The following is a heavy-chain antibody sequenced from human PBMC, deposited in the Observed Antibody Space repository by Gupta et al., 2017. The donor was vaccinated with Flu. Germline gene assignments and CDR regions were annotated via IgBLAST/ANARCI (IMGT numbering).Heavy chain of an antibody. CDR3: ARDDCSGGSCYLTGWWYFDL. Sequence: QVQLVQSGAEVKKPGASVKVSCKASGYTFTSYGISWVRQAPGQGLEWMGWISAYNGNTNYAQKLQGRVTMTTDTSTSTAYMELRSLRSDDTAVYYCARDDCSGGSCYLTGWWYFDLWGRGTLVTVSS. CDR1: GYTFTSYG. J-gene: IGHJ2*01. D-gene: IGHD2-15*01. CDR2: ISAYNGNT. V-gene: IGHV1-18*01.